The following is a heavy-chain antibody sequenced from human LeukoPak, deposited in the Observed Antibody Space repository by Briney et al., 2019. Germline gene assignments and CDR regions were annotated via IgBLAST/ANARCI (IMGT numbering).Heavy chain of an antibody. D-gene: IGHD3-22*01. CDR1: GFTVSSNY. V-gene: IGHV3-66*01. CDR3: ARESLDSSGYYFDY. J-gene: IGHJ4*02. CDR2: IYSGGST. Sequence: GGSLRLSCAASGFTVSSNYMSWVRQAPGKGLEWASVIYSGGSTYYADSVKGRFTISRDNSKNTLYLQMNSLRAEDTAVYYCARESLDSSGYYFDYWGQGTLVTVSS.